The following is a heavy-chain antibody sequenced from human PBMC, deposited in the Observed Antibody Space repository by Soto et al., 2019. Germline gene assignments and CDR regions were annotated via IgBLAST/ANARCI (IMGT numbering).Heavy chain of an antibody. Sequence: QVQLVQSGPEVKEPGSSVKVSCKTSGGTFSSYSLNWVRQAPGQGLEWMGVITPLYDTKNYAQRFRGRVTFTADESTSTVYMELTGATSDDTAVYFCARGGTLKPFDPLGQGTLVTVSS. J-gene: IGHJ5*02. V-gene: IGHV1-69*12. CDR1: GGTFSSYS. CDR3: ARGGTLKPFDP. CDR2: ITPLYDTK. D-gene: IGHD3-16*01.